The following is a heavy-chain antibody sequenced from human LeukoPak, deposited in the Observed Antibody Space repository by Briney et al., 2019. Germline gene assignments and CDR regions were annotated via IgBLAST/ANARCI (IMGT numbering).Heavy chain of an antibody. V-gene: IGHV4-59*08. CDR1: GGSSSSYY. D-gene: IGHD6-19*01. Sequence: PSDTLSLTCSGSGGSSSSYYWGWIRQPPGKGLEWIGYIYYSGSTNYNPSLKSRVTISVDTSKNQFSLKLSSVTAADTAVHYCARRDYSSGWYYFDYWGQGTLVTVSS. J-gene: IGHJ4*02. CDR3: ARRDYSSGWYYFDY. CDR2: IYYSGST.